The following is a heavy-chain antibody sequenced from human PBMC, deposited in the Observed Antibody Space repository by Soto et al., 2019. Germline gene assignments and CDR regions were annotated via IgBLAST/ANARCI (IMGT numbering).Heavy chain of an antibody. CDR3: ATVGSSIAPRPFAY. CDR2: IYYSGST. CDR1: GGSISSDY. J-gene: IGHJ4*02. Sequence: SETQSLTCTVSGGSISSDYCSWIRKPPGKGLEWIGYIYYSGSTYYNPSLKRRVTISVDTSKNQFSLKLSSVTAAGTSVYYCATVGSSIAPRPFAYWGQGTLVTVTS. D-gene: IGHD6-6*01. V-gene: IGHV4-30-4*08.